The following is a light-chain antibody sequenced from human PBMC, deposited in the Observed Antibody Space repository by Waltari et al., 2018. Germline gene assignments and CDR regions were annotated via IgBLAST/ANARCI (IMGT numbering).Light chain of an antibody. J-gene: IGKJ4*01. CDR2: AAS. V-gene: IGKV1-9*01. Sequence: DIQLTQPPSFLSASVGDRVTVTCRASQDINNYLAWYQQKPGKAPKLLIYAASTLQSGVPSRFSGSGSGTEFTLTISSLQPEDFATYYCQQVNSHPALTFAGGTKVEIK. CDR1: QDINNY. CDR3: QQVNSHPALT.